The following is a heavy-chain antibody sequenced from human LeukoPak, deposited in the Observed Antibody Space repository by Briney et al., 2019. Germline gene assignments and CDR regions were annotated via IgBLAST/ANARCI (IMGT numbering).Heavy chain of an antibody. CDR1: GGSISSYY. V-gene: IGHV4-59*08. D-gene: IGHD6-19*01. Sequence: PSETLSLTCTVSGGSISSYYWSWIRQPPGKGLEWIGDIYYSGSTNYNPSLKSRVTISIDTSKNQFSLKLSSVTAADTAVYYCARPREQWLGNDAFDMWGQGTMVTVSS. J-gene: IGHJ3*02. CDR2: IYYSGST. CDR3: ARPREQWLGNDAFDM.